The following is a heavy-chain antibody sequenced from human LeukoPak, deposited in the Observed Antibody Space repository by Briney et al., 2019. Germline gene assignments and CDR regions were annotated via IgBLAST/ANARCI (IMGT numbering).Heavy chain of an antibody. D-gene: IGHD5-18*01. CDR1: GFTLSSYW. V-gene: IGHV3-74*01. Sequence: GGSLRLSCAASGFTLSSYWMHWVRQAPGKGLVWVSRINSDGSSTSYADSVKGRFTISRDNPKNTLYLQMNSLRAEDTAVYYCARNPYSFALDYWGPGSLVTVSS. CDR2: INSDGSST. CDR3: ARNPYSFALDY. J-gene: IGHJ4*02.